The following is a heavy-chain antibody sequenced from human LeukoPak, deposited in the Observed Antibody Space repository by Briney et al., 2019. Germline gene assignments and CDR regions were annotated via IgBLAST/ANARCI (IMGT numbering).Heavy chain of an antibody. CDR2: IGRSGTTI. CDR3: ASGADIGWPFDY. J-gene: IGHJ4*02. CDR1: GFTFSDYY. D-gene: IGHD6-19*01. V-gene: IGHV3-11*04. Sequence: GGSLRLSCAASGFTFSDYYMSWIRQAPGKGLEWVSYIGRSGTTIHYADSVKGRFTSAWDNAKKSLYLQMNSLRAEDTAVYSCASGADIGWPFDYWGQGNLVPVSS.